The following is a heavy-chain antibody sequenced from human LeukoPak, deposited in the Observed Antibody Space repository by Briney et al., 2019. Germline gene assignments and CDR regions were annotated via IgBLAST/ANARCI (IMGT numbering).Heavy chain of an antibody. CDR1: GFTFSSYG. J-gene: IGHJ4*02. Sequence: AGSLRLSCAASGFTFSSYGVNWVRQAPGKGLEWVSGISGSGGTTYYADSVKGRFTISRDNSKNSLSLQVSSLRAEDTAVYYCAKTNGYYSDWGQGTLVTVSS. V-gene: IGHV3-23*01. D-gene: IGHD3-22*01. CDR3: AKTNGYYSD. CDR2: ISGSGGTT.